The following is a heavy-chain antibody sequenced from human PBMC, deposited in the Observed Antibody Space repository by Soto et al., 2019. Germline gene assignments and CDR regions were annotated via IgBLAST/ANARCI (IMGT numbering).Heavy chain of an antibody. V-gene: IGHV1-69*13. D-gene: IGHD3-22*01. CDR3: ARDNGDSSGYYSSQH. Sequence: EASVKVSCKASGGTFSSYAISWVRQAPGQGLEWMGGIIPIFGTANYAQKFQGRVTITADESTSTAYMELSSLRSEDTAVYYCARDNGDSSGYYSSQHWGQGTLVTVSS. J-gene: IGHJ1*01. CDR2: IIPIFGTA. CDR1: GGTFSSYA.